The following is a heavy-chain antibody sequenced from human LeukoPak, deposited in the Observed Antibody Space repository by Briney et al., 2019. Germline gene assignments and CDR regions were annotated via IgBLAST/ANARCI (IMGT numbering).Heavy chain of an antibody. CDR1: GGSISSSMSSYY. CDR2: IYDSGST. Sequence: SETLSLTCTVSGGSISSSMSSYYWSWIRQPPGKGLEWIGYIYDSGSTNYNPSLKSRVTISVDTSKNQFSLRLSSVTAADTAVYYCARMEYYFDYWGQGTLVTVSS. V-gene: IGHV4-61*01. CDR3: ARMEYYFDY. J-gene: IGHJ4*02. D-gene: IGHD3-3*01.